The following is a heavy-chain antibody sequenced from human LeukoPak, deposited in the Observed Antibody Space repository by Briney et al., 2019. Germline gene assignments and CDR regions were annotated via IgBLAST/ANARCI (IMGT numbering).Heavy chain of an antibody. J-gene: IGHJ5*02. CDR1: GGSFSGYY. Sequence: KPSETLSLTCAVYGGSFSGYYWSWIRQPPGKGLEWIGEINHSGSTNYNPSLKSRVTISVDTSKNQFSLKLSAVTAADTAVYYCARSGIAVAPPYAWFDPWGQGTLVTVSS. CDR3: ARSGIAVAPPYAWFDP. D-gene: IGHD6-19*01. V-gene: IGHV4-34*01. CDR2: INHSGST.